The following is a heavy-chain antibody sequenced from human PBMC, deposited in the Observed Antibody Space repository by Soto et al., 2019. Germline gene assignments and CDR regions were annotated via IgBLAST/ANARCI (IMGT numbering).Heavy chain of an antibody. CDR1: GFTFSNYL. CDR3: AILRWELPI. V-gene: IGHV3-74*01. J-gene: IGHJ4*02. Sequence: PGGSLRLSCAASGFTFSNYLMHWVRQAPGKGLVWVSRINSDGNNTSYADSVKGRFAISRDNAKNTLYLQMHSLRAEDTAVYYCAILRWELPIWGQGIVVTVSS. CDR2: INSDGNNT. D-gene: IGHD2-15*01.